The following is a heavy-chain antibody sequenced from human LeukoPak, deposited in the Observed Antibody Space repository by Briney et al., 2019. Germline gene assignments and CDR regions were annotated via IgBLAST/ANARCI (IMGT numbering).Heavy chain of an antibody. Sequence: SETLSLTCIVSGGSISSSSYYWGWIRQPPGKGLEWIGTIYYSGSTYYNPSLKSRVTISVDTSKNQFSLKLNSVTAADTAVYYCARIQLWFHWSPPSGQCPLVPVSS. V-gene: IGHV4-39*07. J-gene: IGHJ5*02. CDR2: IYYSGST. CDR1: GGSISSSSYY. D-gene: IGHD5-18*01. CDR3: ARIQLWFHWSPP.